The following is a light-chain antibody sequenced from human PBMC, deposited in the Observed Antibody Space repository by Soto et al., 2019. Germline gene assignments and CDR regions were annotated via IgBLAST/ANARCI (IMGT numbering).Light chain of an antibody. J-gene: IGKJ1*01. CDR2: DAS. V-gene: IGKV3-11*01. Sequence: ETLLSQASHPQYLSPGGRASLSCRASQSVSSYLAWYQQTPGQAPRLLIYDASNRATGIPARFSGSGSGTDFTLTISSLEPEYFAVYYCQQRSNWWTFGQGTKVDIK. CDR3: QQRSNWWT. CDR1: QSVSSY.